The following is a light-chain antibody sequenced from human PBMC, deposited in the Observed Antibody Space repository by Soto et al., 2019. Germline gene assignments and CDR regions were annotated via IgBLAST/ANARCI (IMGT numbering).Light chain of an antibody. Sequence: DIQMTQSPSSLSASVGYRFTITCRARQNINSYLNWYQQKPGKAPKLLIYAASSLQSGVPSRFSGSGSGTDFTLTITSLQPEDFETYYCQQSYNTPITFGQGTRLEIK. J-gene: IGKJ5*01. CDR3: QQSYNTPIT. CDR2: AAS. CDR1: QNINSY. V-gene: IGKV1-39*01.